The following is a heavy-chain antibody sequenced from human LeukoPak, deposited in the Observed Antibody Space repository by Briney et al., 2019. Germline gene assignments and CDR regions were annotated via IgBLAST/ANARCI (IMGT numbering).Heavy chain of an antibody. CDR1: GGTFSSYG. D-gene: IGHD5-18*01. CDR2: IIPILAIT. CDR3: ARGVVDTTMDPTFDP. Sequence: SVKVSCKASGGTFSSYGINWVRQAPGQGLEWMGKIIPILAITNYAQKFQGRVTITADKSTSTAYMELSSLRSEDAAVYYRARGVVDTTMDPTFDPWGQGTLVTVSS. V-gene: IGHV1-69*04. J-gene: IGHJ5*02.